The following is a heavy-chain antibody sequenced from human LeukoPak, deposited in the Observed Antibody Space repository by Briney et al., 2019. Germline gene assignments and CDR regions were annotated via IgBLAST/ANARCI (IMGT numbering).Heavy chain of an antibody. J-gene: IGHJ4*02. D-gene: IGHD1/OR15-1a*01. CDR1: GDSISSSSYF. CDR2: ISYSVSA. V-gene: IGHV4-39*01. CDR3: ARHRWNNEFYFDY. Sequence: SETLSLTCTVSGDSISSSSYFWGWIRQPPGKGLEWIGSISYSVSAYYNPSLKSRVTISVDTSKNQFSLTLNSVTAADTAVYYCARHRWNNEFYFDYWGQGTLVTVSS.